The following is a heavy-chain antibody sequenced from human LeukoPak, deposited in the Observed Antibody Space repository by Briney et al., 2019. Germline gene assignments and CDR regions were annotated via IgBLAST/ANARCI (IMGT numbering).Heavy chain of an antibody. CDR2: INHSGST. Sequence: SETLSLTCTVSGGSISSSSYYWGWIRQPPGKGLEWIGEINHSGSTNYNPSLKSRVTISIDTSKNQFSLKLSSVTAADTALYYCARGPGTWYYYWGQGTLVTVSS. V-gene: IGHV4-39*07. D-gene: IGHD6-13*01. CDR3: ARGPGTWYYY. CDR1: GGSISSSSYY. J-gene: IGHJ4*02.